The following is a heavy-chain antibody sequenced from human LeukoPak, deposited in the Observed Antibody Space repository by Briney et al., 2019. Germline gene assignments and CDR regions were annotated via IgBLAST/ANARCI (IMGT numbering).Heavy chain of an antibody. J-gene: IGHJ3*02. D-gene: IGHD6-19*01. CDR1: GFTFSSYG. CDR2: IRYDGSNK. Sequence: GGSLRPSCAASGFTFSSYGMHWVRQAPGKGLEWVAFIRYDGSNKYYADSVKGRFTISRDNSKNTLYLQMNSLRAEDTAVYYCAKGAAVAGPDAFDIWGQGTMVTVSS. CDR3: AKGAAVAGPDAFDI. V-gene: IGHV3-30*02.